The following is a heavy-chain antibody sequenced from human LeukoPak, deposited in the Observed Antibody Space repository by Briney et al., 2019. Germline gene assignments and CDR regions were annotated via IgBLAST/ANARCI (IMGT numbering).Heavy chain of an antibody. D-gene: IGHD2-21*01. CDR3: TKDHRSCVGHNCLLHQD. V-gene: IGHV3-23*01. CDR1: GFTFSRYS. CDR2: ITSGGVTT. Sequence: GGSLRLPRGASGFTFSRYSMNWVRPAPGKGLEWVSTITSGGVTTLYAESVKGRFTISRDNSKSTLDLLLTSLRTEDTAVYYCTKDHRSCVGHNCLLHQDRGQGGLVTVSS. J-gene: IGHJ4*02.